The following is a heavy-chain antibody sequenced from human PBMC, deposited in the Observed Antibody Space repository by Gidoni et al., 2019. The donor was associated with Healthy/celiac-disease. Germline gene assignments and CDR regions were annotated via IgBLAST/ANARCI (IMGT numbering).Heavy chain of an antibody. D-gene: IGHD3-3*01. CDR3: ARTPFTIFGVVIISGFDY. V-gene: IGHV1-2*02. Sequence: QVQLVQSGAEVKKPGVSVKVSCKASGYTFTGYYMHWVRQAPGQGLEWMGWINPNSGGTNYAQKFQGRVTMTRDTSISTAYMELSRLRSDDTAVYYCARTPFTIFGVVIISGFDYWGQGTLVTVSS. CDR2: INPNSGGT. CDR1: GYTFTGYY. J-gene: IGHJ4*02.